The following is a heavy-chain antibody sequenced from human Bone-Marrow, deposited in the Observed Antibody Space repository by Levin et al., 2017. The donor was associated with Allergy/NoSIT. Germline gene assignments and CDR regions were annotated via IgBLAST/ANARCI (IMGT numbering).Heavy chain of an antibody. D-gene: IGHD1-26*01. J-gene: IGHJ1*01. Sequence: LSLTCAASGFTFSSYGMHWVRQAPGKGLEWVAVISYDGSNKYYADSVKGRFTISRDNSKNTLYLKMNSLRAEDTAVYYCAKDNSGSYSPEYFQHWGQGTLVTVSS. CDR3: AKDNSGSYSPEYFQH. CDR1: GFTFSSYG. V-gene: IGHV3-30*18. CDR2: ISYDGSNK.